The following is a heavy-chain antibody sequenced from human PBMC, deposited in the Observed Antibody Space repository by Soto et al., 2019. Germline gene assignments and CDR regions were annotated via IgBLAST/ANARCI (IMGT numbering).Heavy chain of an antibody. Sequence: SETLSLTCTVSGGSISSYYWSWIRQPPGKGLEWIGYIYYSGSTNYDPSLKSRVTISVDTSKNQFSLKLSSVTAADTAVYYCARGGGIVVVTAPYDHWGQGTLVTVSS. CDR2: IYYSGST. D-gene: IGHD2-21*02. V-gene: IGHV4-59*08. CDR1: GGSISSYY. J-gene: IGHJ4*02. CDR3: ARGGGIVVVTAPYDH.